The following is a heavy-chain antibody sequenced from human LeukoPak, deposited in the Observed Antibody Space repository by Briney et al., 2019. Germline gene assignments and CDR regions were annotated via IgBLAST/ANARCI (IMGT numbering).Heavy chain of an antibody. CDR2: IYPGDSDT. CDR1: GYTFTSYW. CDR3: ARLIVGSSSTGWFDP. J-gene: IGHJ5*02. D-gene: IGHD6-6*01. V-gene: IGHV5-51*01. Sequence: PGESLKISCQSSGYTFTSYWIGWVRQMPGKGLQWTGIIYPGDSDTTYSPSFQGQVTISADKSISTAYLQWSSLKASDTAIYYCARLIVGSSSTGWFDPWGQGTLVTVSS.